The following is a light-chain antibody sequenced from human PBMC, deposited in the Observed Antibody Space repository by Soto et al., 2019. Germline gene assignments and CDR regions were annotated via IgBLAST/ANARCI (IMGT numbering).Light chain of an antibody. CDR2: GVS. CDR1: QSVTSTY. CDR3: QQYGSSYHPTT. J-gene: IGKJ5*01. V-gene: IGKV3-20*01. Sequence: EIVLTQSPGTLSLSPGERATLSCRASQSVTSTYLGWYQQKPGEAPRLLMYGVSVRATGIPDRFSGSGSGTDFTLTISRLEPEDFAVYYCQQYGSSYHPTTFGQGTRLEIK.